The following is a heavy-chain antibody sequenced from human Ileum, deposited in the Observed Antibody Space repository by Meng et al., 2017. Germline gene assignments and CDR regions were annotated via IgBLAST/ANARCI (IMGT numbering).Heavy chain of an antibody. J-gene: IGHJ4*02. CDR1: GGAFNGYF. D-gene: IGHD1-26*01. V-gene: IGHV4-34*12. CDR3: VRCPARETHDFDY. Sequence: QVQPKQWAEGWWNPSLTPSPTLSVVGGAFNGYFWCSDCQSPGKGLEKMGQFLHSVSTYYKSTLERRVTRSVDTSMGQFTIKLTSVTTADTAVYYGVRCPARETHDFDYWGQGALVTVSS. CDR2: FLHSVST.